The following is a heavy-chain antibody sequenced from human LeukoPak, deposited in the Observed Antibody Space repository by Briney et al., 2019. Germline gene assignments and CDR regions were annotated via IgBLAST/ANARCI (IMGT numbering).Heavy chain of an antibody. CDR3: VRDPYEAY. Sequence: GRSLRLSCAVSGFTFTTYGMHWVRQAPGKGLEWVALIWCDGNNKYYADSVKGRFTISRDNSKNTLYLQMNSLRAEDTAVYYCVRDPYEAYWGQGTLVTVSS. CDR1: GFTFTTYG. D-gene: IGHD5-12*01. CDR2: IWCDGNNK. J-gene: IGHJ4*02. V-gene: IGHV3-33*01.